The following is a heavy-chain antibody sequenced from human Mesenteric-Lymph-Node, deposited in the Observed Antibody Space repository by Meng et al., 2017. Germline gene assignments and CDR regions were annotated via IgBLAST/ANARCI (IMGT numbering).Heavy chain of an antibody. Sequence: SVKVSCKASGGTFSSYTISWVRQAPGQGLEWMGRIIPILGIANYAQKFQGRVTITTDESTSTAYMELSSLRSEDTAVYYCAREMGSVDYWGQGTLVTVSS. CDR1: GGTFSSYT. D-gene: IGHD2-8*01. V-gene: IGHV1-69*16. CDR2: IIPILGIA. CDR3: AREMGSVDY. J-gene: IGHJ4*02.